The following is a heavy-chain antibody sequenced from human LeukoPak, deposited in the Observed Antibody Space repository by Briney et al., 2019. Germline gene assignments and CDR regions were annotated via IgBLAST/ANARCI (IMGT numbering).Heavy chain of an antibody. J-gene: IGHJ5*02. CDR3: AREAHYYDSSGYYINWFDP. CDR1: GGSISSYY. D-gene: IGHD3-22*01. CDR2: IYYRGST. Sequence: PSETLSLTCTVSGGSISSYYWSWIRQPPGEGLEWIGYIYYRGSTNYNPSLKSRVTISVDPSKNQFSLKLSSVTAADTAVYYCAREAHYYDSSGYYINWFDPWGQGTLVTVSS. V-gene: IGHV4-59*01.